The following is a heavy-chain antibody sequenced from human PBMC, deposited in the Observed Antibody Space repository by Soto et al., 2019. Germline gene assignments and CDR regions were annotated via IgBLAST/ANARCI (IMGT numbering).Heavy chain of an antibody. Sequence: VQLVESGGGVVQPGRSLRLSCVASGFTFSSYGMHWVRQAPGKGLEWVAIISYDGSNTYYADSVKGRFTISRDNSKNTLYRQMNSLRAEDTSVYYCAKEGGLSGSYYISSSYYFDYWGQGTLVTVSS. CDR3: AKEGGLSGSYYISSSYYFDY. D-gene: IGHD1-26*01. CDR2: ISYDGSNT. CDR1: GFTFSSYG. J-gene: IGHJ4*02. V-gene: IGHV3-30*18.